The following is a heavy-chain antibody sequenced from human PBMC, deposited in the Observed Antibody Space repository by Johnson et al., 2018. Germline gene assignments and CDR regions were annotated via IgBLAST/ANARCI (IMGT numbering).Heavy chain of an antibody. CDR1: GFTFSSYG. V-gene: IGHV3-30*18. J-gene: IGHJ6*02. Sequence: QVQLVESGGGVVQPGRSLRLSCAASGFTFSSYGMHWVRQAPGKGLEWVAVISYDGSNKYYADSVKGRFTISRDNSKHTRYLQMNRLRAEDTAVYYCAKGAPPVPPPYYSYGMGVWGQGTTVTVSS. D-gene: IGHD6-19*01. CDR2: ISYDGSNK. CDR3: AKGAPPVPPPYYSYGMGV.